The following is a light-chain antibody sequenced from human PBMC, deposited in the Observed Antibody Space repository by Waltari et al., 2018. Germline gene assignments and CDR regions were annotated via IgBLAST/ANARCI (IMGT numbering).Light chain of an antibody. J-gene: IGKJ1*01. CDR1: QGIRND. V-gene: IGKV1-6*01. CDR2: GSS. Sequence: AIQMTQSHSSLSASVGDRVPTTCRASQGIRNDLGWYQQRPGKAPKLLIYGSSTLQSGVPSRFSGSGFGTDFTLTINSLQPEDFATYYCLQDYSYPWTFGQGTKVEIK. CDR3: LQDYSYPWT.